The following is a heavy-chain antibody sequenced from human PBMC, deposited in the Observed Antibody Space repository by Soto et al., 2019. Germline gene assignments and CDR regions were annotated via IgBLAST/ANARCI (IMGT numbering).Heavy chain of an antibody. V-gene: IGHV3-23*01. Sequence: HPGGSLRLSCEASGFIFSSYAMNWVRQAPGKGLQWVSSITGSSDYTSYIASVKGRFTISRDNSKNTLYLQMNSLRAEDTAVYFCAKERTTGAHYALDYWSQGTLVTVSS. D-gene: IGHD2-8*02. CDR1: GFIFSSYA. CDR2: ITGSSDYT. CDR3: AKERTTGAHYALDY. J-gene: IGHJ4*02.